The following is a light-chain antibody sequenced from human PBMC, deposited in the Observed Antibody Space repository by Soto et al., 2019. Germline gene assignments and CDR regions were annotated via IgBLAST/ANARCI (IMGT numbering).Light chain of an antibody. V-gene: IGLV4-69*01. CDR2: FNSDGSH. CDR1: SGHSSYA. J-gene: IGLJ2*01. CDR3: QTWGAGVI. Sequence: QPVLTQSPSASASLGASVNLTCTLSSGHSSYAIAWHQQQPEKGPRYLMEFNSDGSHSRGDGIPDRFSGSSSGAERYLTISSLQSEDEADYYCQTWGAGVIIGGGTKLTVL.